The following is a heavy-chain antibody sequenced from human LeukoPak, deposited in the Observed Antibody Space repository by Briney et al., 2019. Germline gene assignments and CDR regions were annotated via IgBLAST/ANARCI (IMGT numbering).Heavy chain of an antibody. J-gene: IGHJ6*02. D-gene: IGHD5-18*01. CDR3: ARVSGRIQIWPQPFGDGMDV. Sequence: GGSLRLSCAASRSTFTSYVMSWVRQAPGKGLECVSAISAGGRSTYYADSVKGRFTISREDSKNTLYLQMNSLRAEDTAIYYCARVSGRIQIWPQPFGDGMDVWGQGTTVTVSS. CDR1: RSTFTSYV. CDR2: ISAGGRST. V-gene: IGHV3-23*01.